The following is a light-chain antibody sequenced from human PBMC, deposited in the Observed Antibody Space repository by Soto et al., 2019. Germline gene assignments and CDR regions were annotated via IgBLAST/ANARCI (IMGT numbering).Light chain of an antibody. CDR3: QQADSFPIN. J-gene: IGKJ5*01. CDR1: HSRVINF. Sequence: EIVLTQSPGTLSLSPVEIAKLYFNTSHSRVINFLAWYPHKPGQAPRLLIYDASNRATGIPARFSGSGSGTDFTLSISSLQPEDFATYYCQQADSFPINCGQGTRREIK. CDR2: DAS. V-gene: IGKV3-11*01.